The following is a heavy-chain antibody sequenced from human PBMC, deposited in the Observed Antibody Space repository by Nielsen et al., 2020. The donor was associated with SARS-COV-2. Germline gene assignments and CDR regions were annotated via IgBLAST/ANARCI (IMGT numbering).Heavy chain of an antibody. Sequence: SVKVSCKASGGTFSSYAISWVRQAPGQGLEWMGGIIPIFGTANYAQKFQGRVTITADKSTSTAYMELSSLRSEDTAVYYCAREMRDSSWHNPKGGGKGGWGYYYGMDVWGQGTTVTVSS. D-gene: IGHD6-13*01. CDR2: IIPIFGTA. CDR1: GGTFSSYA. J-gene: IGHJ6*02. CDR3: AREMRDSSWHNPKGGGKGGWGYYYGMDV. V-gene: IGHV1-69*06.